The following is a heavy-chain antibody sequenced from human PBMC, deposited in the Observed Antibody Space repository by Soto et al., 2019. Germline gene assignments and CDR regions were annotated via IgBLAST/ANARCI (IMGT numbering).Heavy chain of an antibody. CDR3: ARVPGP. Sequence: KTSETLSLTCAVYGGSFSGYYWNWIRQPPGKGLEWIGYIYHSGSTYYNPSLKSRVTISVDRSKNQFSLKLSSVTAADTAVYYCARVPGPWGQGTLVTVSS. J-gene: IGHJ5*02. V-gene: IGHV4-34*01. CDR2: IYHSGST. CDR1: GGSFSGYY.